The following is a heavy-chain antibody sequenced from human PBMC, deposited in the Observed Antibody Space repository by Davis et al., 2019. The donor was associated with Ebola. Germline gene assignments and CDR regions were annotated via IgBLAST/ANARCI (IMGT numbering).Heavy chain of an antibody. J-gene: IGHJ4*02. CDR1: GYSFTTNA. V-gene: IGHV7-4-1*02. CDR3: SREAPTVPFDY. CDR2: IDTNTGNP. Sequence: ASVKVSCKASGYSFTTNAMNWVRQAPGQGLEWMGWIDTNTGNPTYAQGFTGRFVFSLDTSVSTAYLQISSLRAEDTAVYYCSREAPTVPFDYWGQGTLITVSS.